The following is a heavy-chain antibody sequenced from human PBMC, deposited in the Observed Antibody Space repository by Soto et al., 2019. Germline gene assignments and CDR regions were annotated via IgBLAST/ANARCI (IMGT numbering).Heavy chain of an antibody. CDR1: GGSISSSSYY. CDR3: VTVNLVGAAYYFDY. J-gene: IGHJ4*02. V-gene: IGHV4-39*07. CDR2: IYYSGST. D-gene: IGHD1-26*01. Sequence: LSLTCTVSGGSISSSSYYWGWIRQPPGKGLEWIGSIYYSGSTYYNPSLKSRVTISVDTSENQFSLRLTSVTAADTAVYYCVTVNLVGAAYYFDYWGPGTLVTVSS.